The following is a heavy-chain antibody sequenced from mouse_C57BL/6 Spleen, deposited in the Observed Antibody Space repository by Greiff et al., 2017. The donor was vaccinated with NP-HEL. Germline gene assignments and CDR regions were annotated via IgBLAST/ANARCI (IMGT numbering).Heavy chain of an antibody. Sequence: VQLQQPGAELVMPGASVKLSCKASGYTFTSYWMHWVKQRPGQGLEWIGEIDPSDSYTNYNQKFKGKSTLTVDKSSSTAYMQLSSLTSEDSAVYYCARFKYSDYYAMDYWGQGTSVTVSS. CDR3: ARFKYSDYYAMDY. J-gene: IGHJ4*01. V-gene: IGHV1-69*01. CDR1: GYTFTSYW. D-gene: IGHD3-2*02. CDR2: IDPSDSYT.